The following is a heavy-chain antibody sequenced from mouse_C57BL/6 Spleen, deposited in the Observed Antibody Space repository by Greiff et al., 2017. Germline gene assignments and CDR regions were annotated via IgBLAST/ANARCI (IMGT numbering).Heavy chain of an antibody. CDR2: ISSGGDYI. D-gene: IGHD2-4*01. J-gene: IGHJ4*01. CDR3: TRAGYYDAMDY. Sequence: EVHLVESGEGLVKPGGSLKLSCAASGFTFSSYAMSWVRQTPEKRLEWVAYISSGGDYIYYADTVKGRFTISRDNARNTLYLQMSSLKSEDTAMYYCTRAGYYDAMDYWGQGTSVTVSS. V-gene: IGHV5-9-1*02. CDR1: GFTFSSYA.